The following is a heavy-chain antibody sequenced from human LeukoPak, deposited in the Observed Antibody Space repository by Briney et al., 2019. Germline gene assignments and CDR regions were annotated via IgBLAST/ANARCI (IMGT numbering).Heavy chain of an antibody. D-gene: IGHD3-10*01. CDR2: INPNSGGT. Sequence: GASVKVSCKASGGTFSSYAISWVRQAPGQGLEWMGWINPNSGGTNYAQRFQGRLTMTRDTSISTAYMELSRLTSDDTAVYYCATLDGSGREEYRAFDIWGQGTMVTVSS. V-gene: IGHV1-2*02. CDR1: GGTFSSYA. J-gene: IGHJ3*02. CDR3: ATLDGSGREEYRAFDI.